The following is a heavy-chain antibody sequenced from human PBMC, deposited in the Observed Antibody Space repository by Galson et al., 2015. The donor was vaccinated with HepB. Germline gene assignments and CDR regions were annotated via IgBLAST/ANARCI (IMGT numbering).Heavy chain of an antibody. Sequence: SLRLSCAASGFTFSGSAMHWDHQTSGKGLEWVGRIRSKASSYATAYAASVKGRFTIFRDDSKSTAYLQMNSLKTEDTAVYYCTRICVTIIVVVILDYWGQGTLVTASS. CDR1: GFTFSGSA. CDR2: IRSKASSYAT. V-gene: IGHV3-73*01. D-gene: IGHD3-22*01. J-gene: IGHJ4*02. CDR3: TRICVTIIVVVILDY.